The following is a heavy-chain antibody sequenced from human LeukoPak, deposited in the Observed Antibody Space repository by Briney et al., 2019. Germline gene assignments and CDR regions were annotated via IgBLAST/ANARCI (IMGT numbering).Heavy chain of an antibody. D-gene: IGHD4-23*01. Sequence: SETLSLTCTVSGESISSYYWSWIRQPPGKGLEWIGYIYYSGSTNYNPSLKSRVTISVDTSKNQFSLKLSSVTAADTAVYYCAHGGGRGFDYWGQGTLVTVSS. CDR1: GESISSYY. CDR2: IYYSGST. J-gene: IGHJ4*02. V-gene: IGHV4-59*01. CDR3: AHGGGRGFDY.